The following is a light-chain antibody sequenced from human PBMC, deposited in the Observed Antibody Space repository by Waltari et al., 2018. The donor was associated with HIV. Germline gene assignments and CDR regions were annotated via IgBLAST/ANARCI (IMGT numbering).Light chain of an antibody. J-gene: IGLJ2*01. CDR2: EVS. V-gene: IGLV2-8*01. CDR1: SSDVGGYNY. CDR3: SSYAGSNNLV. Sequence: QSALTQPPSASGSPGQSVTLPCTGTSSDVGGYNYVPWYQQHPGKAPKLMIYEVSKRPSGVPDLFSGSKSGNTASLTVSGLQAEDEADYYCSSYAGSNNLVFGGGTKLTVL.